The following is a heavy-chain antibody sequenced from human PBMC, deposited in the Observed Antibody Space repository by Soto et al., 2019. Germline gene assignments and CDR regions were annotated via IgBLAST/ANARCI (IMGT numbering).Heavy chain of an antibody. Sequence: QLQLQESGPGLVKPSETLSLTCTVSGGSISSSSYYWGWIRQPPGKGLEWIGSIYYSGSTYYNPSLKSRVTISVDTSKNQFSLKLSSVTAADTAVYYCAIGYGSVEGEDWGQGTLVTVSS. D-gene: IGHD3-10*01. V-gene: IGHV4-39*01. CDR1: GGSISSSSYY. J-gene: IGHJ4*02. CDR3: AIGYGSVEGED. CDR2: IYYSGST.